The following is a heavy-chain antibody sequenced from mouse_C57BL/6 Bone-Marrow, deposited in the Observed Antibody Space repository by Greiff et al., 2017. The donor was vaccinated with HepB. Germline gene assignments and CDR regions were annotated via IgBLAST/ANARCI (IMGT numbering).Heavy chain of an antibody. CDR1: GYTFTSYW. CDR2: IDPSDSYT. Sequence: VKLQQPGAELVMPGASVKLSCKASGYTFTSYWMHWVKQRPGQGLEWIGEIDPSDSYTNYNQKFKGKSTLTVDKSSSTAYMQLSSLTSEDSAVYYCARGFFAYWGQGTLVTVSA. D-gene: IGHD3-1*01. J-gene: IGHJ3*01. V-gene: IGHV1-69*01. CDR3: ARGFFAY.